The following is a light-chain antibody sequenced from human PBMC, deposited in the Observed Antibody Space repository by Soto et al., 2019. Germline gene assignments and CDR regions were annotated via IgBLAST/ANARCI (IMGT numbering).Light chain of an antibody. Sequence: QSALTQPASVSGSPGQSITISCTGTSCDVGGYNYVYWYQQHPGKAPKLMIYDVSNRPSEVSNRFSGSKSGNTASLTISGLQDEVEADYYCSSYTSRSTLDVFGTGTKLTVL. J-gene: IGLJ1*01. CDR2: DVS. CDR3: SSYTSRSTLDV. CDR1: SCDVGGYNY. V-gene: IGLV2-14*01.